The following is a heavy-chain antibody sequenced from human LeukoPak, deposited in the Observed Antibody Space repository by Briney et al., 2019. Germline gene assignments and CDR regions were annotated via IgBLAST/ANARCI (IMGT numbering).Heavy chain of an antibody. CDR2: ISYDGSNK. Sequence: GRSLRLSCAASGFTFSSYAMHWVRQAPGKGLEWVAVISYDGSNKYYADSVKGRFTISRDNSKNTLYLQMNSLRVEDTAVYYCASYLWSGSVTPVPWGQGTLVTVSS. CDR3: ASYLWSGSVTPVP. CDR1: GFTFSSYA. D-gene: IGHD3-3*01. V-gene: IGHV3-30*01. J-gene: IGHJ5*02.